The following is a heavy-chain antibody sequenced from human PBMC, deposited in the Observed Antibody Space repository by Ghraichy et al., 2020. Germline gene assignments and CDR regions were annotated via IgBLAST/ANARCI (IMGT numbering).Heavy chain of an antibody. CDR3: AKNPAAGTSSFDY. V-gene: IGHV3-23*01. Sequence: GGYLRLSCAASGFTFSSYAMSWVRQAPGKGLEWVSAISGSGGSTYYADSVKGRFTISRDNSKNTLYLQMNSLRAEDTAVYYCAKNPAAGTSSFDYWGQGTLVTVSS. J-gene: IGHJ4*02. CDR2: ISGSGGST. CDR1: GFTFSSYA. D-gene: IGHD6-13*01.